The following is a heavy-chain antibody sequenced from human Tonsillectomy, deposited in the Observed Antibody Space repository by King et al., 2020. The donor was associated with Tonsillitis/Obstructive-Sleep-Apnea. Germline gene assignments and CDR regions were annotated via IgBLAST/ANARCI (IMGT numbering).Heavy chain of an antibody. J-gene: IGHJ4*02. D-gene: IGHD4-17*01. CDR1: GFTFSDYA. Sequence: VQLVESGGGVVQPGRSLRLSCAASGFTFSDYAMHWVRQAPGKGLEWVAVISYDGSNKYYADSVKGRFTISGDNSKNTLYLQMNSLRAEDTAVFYCAREDYGEHYFDYWGQGTLVTVSS. CDR3: AREDYGEHYFDY. V-gene: IGHV3-30*01. CDR2: ISYDGSNK.